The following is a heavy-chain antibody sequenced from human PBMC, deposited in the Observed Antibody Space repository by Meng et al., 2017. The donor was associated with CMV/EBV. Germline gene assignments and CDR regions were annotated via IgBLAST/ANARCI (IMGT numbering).Heavy chain of an antibody. D-gene: IGHD5-24*01. Sequence: GSLRLSCTVSGGSISSYYWSWIRQPPGKGLEWIGYIYYSGSTNYNPSLKSRVTISVDTSKNQFSLKLSSVTAADTAVYYCARDKDGDGYNIGNGMDVWGQGPTVTVSS. CDR2: IYYSGST. V-gene: IGHV4-59*01. J-gene: IGHJ6*02. CDR3: ARDKDGDGYNIGNGMDV. CDR1: GGSISSYY.